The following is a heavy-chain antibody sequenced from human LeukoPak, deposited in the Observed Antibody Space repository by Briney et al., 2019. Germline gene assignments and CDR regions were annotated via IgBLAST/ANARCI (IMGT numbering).Heavy chain of an antibody. V-gene: IGHV3-21*01. J-gene: IGHJ4*02. CDR2: ISSSSSYI. CDR1: GFTFSSYT. CDR3: ATETITGTTPGDY. D-gene: IGHD1-7*01. Sequence: PGGSLRLSCAASGFTFSSYTMNWVRQAPGKGLEWVSCISSSSSYIYYADSVKGRFTISRDNAKNSLYLQMNSLRAEDTAAYYCATETITGTTPGDYWGQGTLVTVSS.